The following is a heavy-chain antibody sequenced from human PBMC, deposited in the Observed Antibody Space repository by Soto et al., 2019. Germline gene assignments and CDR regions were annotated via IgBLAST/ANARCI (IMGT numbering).Heavy chain of an antibody. V-gene: IGHV1-69*06. D-gene: IGHD2-2*02. CDR2: IIPIFNTT. CDR1: GSRFSNYV. J-gene: IGHJ4*02. Sequence: QVQLVQSGAEVKTPGSSLKVSCTVSGSRFSNYVISWVRQAPGHGLEWLGRIIPIFNTTQYAQKFQGTVTITANKSTNTPSLALSSLRSDDTAVYYCAREGRGKKAGYNGLVSLGYWGQGTLVTVSS. CDR3: AREGRGKKAGYNGLVSLGY.